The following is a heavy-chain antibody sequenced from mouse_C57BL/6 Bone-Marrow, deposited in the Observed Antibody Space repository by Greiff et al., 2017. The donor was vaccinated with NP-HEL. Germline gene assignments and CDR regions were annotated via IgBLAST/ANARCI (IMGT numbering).Heavy chain of an antibody. V-gene: IGHV5-12*01. J-gene: IGHJ1*03. CDR1: GFTFSDYY. Sequence: EVHLVESGGGLVQPGGSLKLSCAASGFTFSDYYMYWVRQTPEKRLEWVAYISNGGGSTYYPDTVKGRFTISRDNAKNTLYLQMSRLKSEDTAMYYCARRFPRSCFDVWGTGTTVTVSS. CDR2: ISNGGGST. CDR3: ARRFPRSCFDV.